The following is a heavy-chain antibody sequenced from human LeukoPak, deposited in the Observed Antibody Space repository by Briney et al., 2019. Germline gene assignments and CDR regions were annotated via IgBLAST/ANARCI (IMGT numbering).Heavy chain of an antibody. D-gene: IGHD1-26*01. V-gene: IGHV4-59*01. CDR3: ARDVSRGRYFSAFDM. J-gene: IGHJ3*02. Sequence: PLETLSLTCSVSGDSISYYYWNWIRQPPGKALEWIGYIDHSGSTNYNPSLKSRVTISVDTSKNQFSLRLRSMTAADTAVYYCARDVSRGRYFSAFDMWGQGTMVTVSS. CDR2: IDHSGST. CDR1: GDSISYYY.